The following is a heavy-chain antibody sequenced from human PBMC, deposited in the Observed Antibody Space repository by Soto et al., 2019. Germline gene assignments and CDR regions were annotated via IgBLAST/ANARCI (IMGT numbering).Heavy chain of an antibody. J-gene: IGHJ6*02. CDR3: SRDGDFYGLDV. D-gene: IGHD3-3*01. CDR2: IRGSTYGGTT. V-gene: IGHV3-49*04. Sequence: LRLSCTFSGFTSDDYDYALTWVRQAPGKGLQWLGLIRGSTYGGTTEYAASVKGRSTISRDDSKGITYLQMNSLKTEDTAVYYCSRDGDFYGLDVWGQGTTVTVSS. CDR1: GFTSDDYDYA.